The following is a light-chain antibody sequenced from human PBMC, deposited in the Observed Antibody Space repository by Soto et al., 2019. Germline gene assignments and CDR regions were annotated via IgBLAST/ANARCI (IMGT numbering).Light chain of an antibody. CDR1: QNISTS. V-gene: IGKV1-5*01. Sequence: DIQLSRSPSTLYTSEGDSVTITCRASQNISTSLAWYQHKPGKAPKLLMFDVSNLESGVPSRFSGSGSGTELTLTISSLHSDDFATYYCQQYNILSTFGQGTKVDIK. J-gene: IGKJ1*01. CDR3: QQYNILST. CDR2: DVS.